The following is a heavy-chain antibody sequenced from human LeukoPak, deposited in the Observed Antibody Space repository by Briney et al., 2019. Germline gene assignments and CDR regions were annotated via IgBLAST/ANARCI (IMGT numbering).Heavy chain of an antibody. CDR2: IYYSGST. J-gene: IGHJ6*02. CDR3: ARDHNDFWSGYYGMDV. CDR1: GGSNSSYY. Sequence: SETLSLTCTVSGGSNSSYYWSWIRQHPGKGLEWIGYIYYSGSTYYNPSLKSRVTISVDTSKNQFSLKLSSVTAADTAVYYCARDHNDFWSGYYGMDVWGQGTTVTVSS. D-gene: IGHD3-3*01. V-gene: IGHV4-59*06.